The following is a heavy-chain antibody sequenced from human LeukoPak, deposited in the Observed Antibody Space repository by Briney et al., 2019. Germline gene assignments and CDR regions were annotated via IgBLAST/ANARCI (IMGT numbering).Heavy chain of an antibody. Sequence: GGSLRLSCAASGFTFSYYYMSWIRQAPGKGLEWGSYISSSGSTIYYADSVKGRFTISRYNAKNSLYLQMNSLRAEDTAVYYCARSMGFGELLCIGYWGQGTLVTVSS. CDR1: GFTFSYYY. J-gene: IGHJ4*02. V-gene: IGHV3-11*01. CDR3: ARSMGFGELLCIGY. D-gene: IGHD3-10*01. CDR2: ISSSGSTI.